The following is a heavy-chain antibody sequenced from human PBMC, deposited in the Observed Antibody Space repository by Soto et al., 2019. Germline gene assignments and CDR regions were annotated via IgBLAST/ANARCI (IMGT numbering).Heavy chain of an antibody. CDR3: GRRFQPWEQWLVQGLDAFDI. V-gene: IGHV3-23*01. Sequence: EVQLLESGGGLVQPGGSLRLSCAASEFTFSSYAMGWVRQAPGKGLEWVSSVSGSGDRAYYADSVEGRFTISRDNSKNSLYLQMNSLRAEDTAIYYCGRRFQPWEQWLVQGLDAFDIWGQGTMVTVSS. CDR2: VSGSGDRA. J-gene: IGHJ3*02. D-gene: IGHD6-19*01. CDR1: EFTFSSYA.